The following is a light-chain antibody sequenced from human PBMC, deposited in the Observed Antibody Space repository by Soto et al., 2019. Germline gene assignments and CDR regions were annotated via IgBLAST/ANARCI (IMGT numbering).Light chain of an antibody. CDR1: QSVSSY. V-gene: IGKV3-11*01. J-gene: IGKJ1*01. CDR2: DAS. CDR3: QQYGSSGT. Sequence: EIVLTQSPATLSLSPGERATLSCRASQSVSSYLAWYQQKPGQAPRLLISDASNRATGIPARFSGSGSETDFTLTISRLEPEDFAVYYCQQYGSSGTFGQGTKVDIK.